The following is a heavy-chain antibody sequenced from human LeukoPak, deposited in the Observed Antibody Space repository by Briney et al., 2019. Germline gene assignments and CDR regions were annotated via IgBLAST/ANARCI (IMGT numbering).Heavy chain of an antibody. CDR1: GFTFSSYA. J-gene: IGHJ4*02. Sequence: GGSLRLSCAASGFTFSSYAMSWVRQAPGKGLEWVSAISGSGGSTYYADSVKGRFTISRDNAKNSLYLQMNSLRAEDTAVYYCARSPTGSGWYYFDYWGQGTLVTVSS. CDR2: ISGSGGST. CDR3: ARSPTGSGWYYFDY. D-gene: IGHD6-19*01. V-gene: IGHV3-23*01.